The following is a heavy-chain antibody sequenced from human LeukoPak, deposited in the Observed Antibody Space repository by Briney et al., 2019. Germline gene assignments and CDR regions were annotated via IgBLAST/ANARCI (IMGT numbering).Heavy chain of an antibody. CDR2: ISYDGSNK. CDR1: GGSISSSN. J-gene: IGHJ4*02. Sequence: TLSLTCAVSGGSISSSNWWSWVRQAPGKGLEWMAVISYDGSNKFYADSVKGRFTISRDNSKNTLYLQMNSLRAEDTAIYYCAKDGGRERGGSFDYWGQGTLVTVSS. V-gene: IGHV3-30*18. D-gene: IGHD3-16*01. CDR3: AKDGGRERGGSFDY.